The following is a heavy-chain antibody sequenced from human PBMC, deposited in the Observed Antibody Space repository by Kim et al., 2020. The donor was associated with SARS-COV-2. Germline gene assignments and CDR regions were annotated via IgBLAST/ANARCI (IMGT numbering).Heavy chain of an antibody. CDR2: T. D-gene: IGHD6-25*01. J-gene: IGHJ6*02. CDR3: ARQRGNYGMDV. V-gene: IGHV5-10-1*01. Sequence: TNYSPSFQGHVTSSADKSITTAYLQWSSLEAADTAMYYCARQRGNYGMDVWGQGTTVTVSS.